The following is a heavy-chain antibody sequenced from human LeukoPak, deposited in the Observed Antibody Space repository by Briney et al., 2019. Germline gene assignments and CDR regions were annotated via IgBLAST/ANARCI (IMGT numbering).Heavy chain of an antibody. D-gene: IGHD3-22*01. CDR1: GFTVSSNH. CDR2: MSGRDDKT. J-gene: IGHJ4*02. CDR3: ARVAYDSYGHYYHDYFDY. V-gene: IGHV3-23*01. Sequence: PGGSLRLSCAASGFTVSSNHMNWVRQAPGKGLEWVSSMSGRDDKTYYTDSAKGRFTISRDNSRNTLYLQMNSLRADDTALYYCARVAYDSYGHYYHDYFDYWGQGTLVTVSS.